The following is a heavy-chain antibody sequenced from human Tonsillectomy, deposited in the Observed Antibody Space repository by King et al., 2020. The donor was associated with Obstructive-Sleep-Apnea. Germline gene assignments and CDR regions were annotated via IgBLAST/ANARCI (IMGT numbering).Heavy chain of an antibody. CDR2: IYYSGST. D-gene: IGHD2-15*01. Sequence: VQLQESGPGLVKPSETLSLTCTVSGDSISNYYWNWIRQPPGKGLEWIGYIYYSGSTKYNPSLKSRVTISVDTSKNQFSLKLNSVTAADTAVYYCATHSEGFDYWGQGTLVTVSS. CDR1: GDSISNYY. V-gene: IGHV4-59*08. J-gene: IGHJ4*02. CDR3: ATHSEGFDY.